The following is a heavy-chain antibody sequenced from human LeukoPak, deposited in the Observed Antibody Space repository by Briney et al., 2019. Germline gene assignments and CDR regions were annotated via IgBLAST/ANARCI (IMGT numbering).Heavy chain of an antibody. CDR2: MNPSGSN. CDR3: ARGRQDVTMIVVVMTAVSYYLDV. CDR1: GGSFSGYY. J-gene: IGHJ6*03. Sequence: PSETLSLTCAVYGGSFSGYYWTWIRQTPEKGLEWIGEMNPSGSNSYNPSLKSRVTISVDTSKNQFSLKLSSVTAADTAVYYCARGRQDVTMIVVVMTAVSYYLDVWGKGTTVTV. V-gene: IGHV4-34*01. D-gene: IGHD3-22*01.